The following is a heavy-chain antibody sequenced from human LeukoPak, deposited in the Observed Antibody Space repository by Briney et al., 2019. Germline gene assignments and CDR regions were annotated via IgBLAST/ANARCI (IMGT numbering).Heavy chain of an antibody. J-gene: IGHJ4*02. CDR3: ARDRLNAFDI. CDR1: GGSISSYY. Sequence: SGTLSLTCTVSGGSISSYYWSWIRQPPGKGLEWIGYIYYSGSTNYNPSLKSRVTISVDTSKNQFSLKLSSVTAADTAVYYCARDRLNAFDIWGQGTLVTVSS. V-gene: IGHV4-59*01. D-gene: IGHD3-16*01. CDR2: IYYSGST.